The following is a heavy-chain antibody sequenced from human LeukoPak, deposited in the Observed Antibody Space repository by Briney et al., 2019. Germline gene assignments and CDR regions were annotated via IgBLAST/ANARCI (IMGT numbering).Heavy chain of an antibody. J-gene: IGHJ3*02. V-gene: IGHV3-30*18. CDR2: ISYDGSNK. CDR3: AKEGYYGSGRTSFDI. D-gene: IGHD3-10*01. Sequence: GGSLRLSCAASGFTFSSYGMHWVRQAPGKGLEWVAVISYDGSNKYYADSVKGRFTISRDNSKNTLYLQMNSLRAEDTAVYYCAKEGYYGSGRTSFDIWGRGTVVTVSS. CDR1: GFTFSSYG.